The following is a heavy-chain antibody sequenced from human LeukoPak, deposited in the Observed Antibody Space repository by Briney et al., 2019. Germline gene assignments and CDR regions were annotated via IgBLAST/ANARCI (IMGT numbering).Heavy chain of an antibody. CDR1: GGSFSGYY. CDR2: INHSGST. D-gene: IGHD4-17*01. Sequence: SETLSLTCAVYGGSFSGYYWSWIRQPPGKGLEWIGEINHSGSTNYNPSLKSRVTISVDTSKNQFSLQLSSVTAADTAVYYCARGYGVVPVSPAGNWFDPWGQGTLVTVSS. J-gene: IGHJ5*02. V-gene: IGHV4-34*01. CDR3: ARGYGVVPVSPAGNWFDP.